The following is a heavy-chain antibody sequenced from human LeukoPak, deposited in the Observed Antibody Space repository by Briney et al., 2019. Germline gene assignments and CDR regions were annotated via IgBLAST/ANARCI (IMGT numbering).Heavy chain of an antibody. J-gene: IGHJ5*02. CDR3: ARAQTGTTNWFDP. D-gene: IGHD1-1*01. CDR2: INQGGSEK. Sequence: PGGSLRLSCAASGFTFSSCWMSWVRQAPGKGLEWVANINQGGSEKYYVDSVKGRFTISRDNAKNSLYLQMNSLRGDDTAVYYCARAQTGTTNWFDPWGQGTLVIVSS. V-gene: IGHV3-7*04. CDR1: GFTFSSCW.